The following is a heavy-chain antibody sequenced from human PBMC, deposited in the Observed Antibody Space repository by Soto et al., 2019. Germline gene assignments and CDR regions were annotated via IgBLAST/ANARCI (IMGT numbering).Heavy chain of an antibody. CDR3: AREGNYHEF. CDR2: ISSSGTYI. Sequence: GESLKISCETSGFPFGIYTMNWVRQAPGKGLEWVSSISSSGTYIDYADSVEGRFAISRDDAKNSVFLEMTSLRVDDTAVYYCAREGNYHEFWGQGTLVTVSS. CDR1: GFPFGIYT. V-gene: IGHV3-21*01. J-gene: IGHJ4*02. D-gene: IGHD3-10*01.